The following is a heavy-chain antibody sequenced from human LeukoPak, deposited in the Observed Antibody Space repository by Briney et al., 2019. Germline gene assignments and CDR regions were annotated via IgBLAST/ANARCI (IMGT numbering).Heavy chain of an antibody. J-gene: IGHJ3*02. CDR1: GDSISNYY. D-gene: IGHD1-7*01. V-gene: IGHV4-4*07. CDR2: MYTSGAT. Sequence: PSETLSLTCTVSGDSISNYYWSWIRQPAGKGLEWIGRMYTSGATNYNPSLKSRATMSVDTSKNQLSLRLSSVTAADTAVYYCARNYDAFDIWGQGTMVTVSS. CDR3: ARNYDAFDI.